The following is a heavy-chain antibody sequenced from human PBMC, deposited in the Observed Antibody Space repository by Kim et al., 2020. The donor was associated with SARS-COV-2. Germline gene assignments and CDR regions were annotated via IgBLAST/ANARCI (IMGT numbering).Heavy chain of an antibody. CDR3: ARDAIKRSRAYAFDI. V-gene: IGHV3-33*01. J-gene: IGHJ3*02. D-gene: IGHD1-26*01. Sequence: GGSLRLSCAASGFTFSSYGMHWVRQAPGKGLEWVAVIWYDGSNKYYADSVKGRFTISRDNSKNTLYLQMNSLRAEDTAVYYCARDAIKRSRAYAFDIWGQGTMVTVSS. CDR2: IWYDGSNK. CDR1: GFTFSSYG.